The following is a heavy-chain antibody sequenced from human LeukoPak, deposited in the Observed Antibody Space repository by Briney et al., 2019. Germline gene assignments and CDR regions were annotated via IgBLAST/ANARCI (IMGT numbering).Heavy chain of an antibody. CDR2: IYSGGST. CDR3: ASARVVALDF. J-gene: IGHJ4*02. D-gene: IGHD2-15*01. V-gene: IGHV3-66*01. CDR1: GFIVSSNH. Sequence: GGSLRLSCAASGFIVSSNHMSWVRQAPGKGLKWVSVIYSGGSTYYADSVKGRFTISRDNSKNTLYLQMNSLRVEDTAVYYCASARVVALDFWGQGTLVTVSS.